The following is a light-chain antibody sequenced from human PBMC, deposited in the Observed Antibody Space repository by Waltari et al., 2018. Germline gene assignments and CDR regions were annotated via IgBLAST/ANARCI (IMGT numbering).Light chain of an antibody. J-gene: IGKJ1*01. CDR2: GAS. V-gene: IGKV3D-15*01. CDR3: QQYNNWPPWT. CDR1: QNINSN. Sequence: EIVMTQSPATLSVSPGEGATLSCRASQNINSNLAWYQQQPGQTPRLLIYGASTRAIGIPARFSGSGSGKEFTLTISSLQSEDFALYYCQQYNNWPPWTFGQGTKVEIK.